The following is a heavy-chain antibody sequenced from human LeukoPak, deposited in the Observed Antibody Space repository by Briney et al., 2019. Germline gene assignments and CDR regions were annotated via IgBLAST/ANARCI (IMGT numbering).Heavy chain of an antibody. Sequence: PGGSLRFSCAASGFTFSSYSMNWVRQAPGKGLEWVSSISSSSSYIYYADSVKGRFTISRDNAKNSLYLQMNSLRAEDAAVYYCARGSYYDSSGYNDYWGQGTLVTVSS. CDR1: GFTFSSYS. CDR3: ARGSYYDSSGYNDY. D-gene: IGHD3-22*01. J-gene: IGHJ4*02. V-gene: IGHV3-21*01. CDR2: ISSSSSYI.